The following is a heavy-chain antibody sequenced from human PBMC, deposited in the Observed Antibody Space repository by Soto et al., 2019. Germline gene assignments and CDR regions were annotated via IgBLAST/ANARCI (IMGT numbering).Heavy chain of an antibody. CDR2: IYWDNDK. J-gene: IGHJ6*02. CDR1: GFSLSTGGVG. Sequence: QITLKESGPTLVKPTQTLTLTCTFSGFSLSTGGVGVGWIRQPPGKALEWLALIYWDNDKRYSPSLKSRLTVNKDTSKNQVVLTITNIDPVDTATYYCVHSRCGGDCLRSYASHYYYGMDVWGQGTTVPVFS. CDR3: VHSRCGGDCLRSYASHYYYGMDV. V-gene: IGHV2-5*02. D-gene: IGHD2-21*02.